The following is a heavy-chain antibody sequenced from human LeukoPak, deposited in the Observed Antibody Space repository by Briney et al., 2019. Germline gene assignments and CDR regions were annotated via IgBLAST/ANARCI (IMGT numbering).Heavy chain of an antibody. CDR2: INPNSGGT. CDR1: GYTFTGYY. V-gene: IGHV1-2*02. J-gene: IGHJ5*02. Sequence: ASVKVSCKASGYTFTGYYMHWVRQAPGQGLEWMGWINPNSGGTNYAQKFQGRVTMTRDTSISTAYMELSRLRSDDMAVYYCARMSIAARPVYNWFDPWGQGTLVTVSS. CDR3: ARMSIAARPVYNWFDP. D-gene: IGHD6-6*01.